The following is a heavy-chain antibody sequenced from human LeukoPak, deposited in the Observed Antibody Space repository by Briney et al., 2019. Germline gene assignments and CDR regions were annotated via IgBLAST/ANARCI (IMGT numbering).Heavy chain of an antibody. D-gene: IGHD3-3*01. CDR1: GDSIRSRDYY. Sequence: SETLSLTCAVSGDSIRSRDYYWAWIRQPPGRGLEWIGTIYYSGNTYYSPSLKSRVTISVDASKSLFSLRLTSVTAADTADYYCATRRFTNWFDPWGPGTQVTVSS. CDR2: IYYSGNT. CDR3: ATRRFTNWFDP. J-gene: IGHJ5*02. V-gene: IGHV4-39*02.